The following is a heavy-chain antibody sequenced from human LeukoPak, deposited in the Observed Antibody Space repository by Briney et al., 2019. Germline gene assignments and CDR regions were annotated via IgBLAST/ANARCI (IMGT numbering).Heavy chain of an antibody. D-gene: IGHD3-22*01. CDR1: GYTFTSYG. Sequence: ASVKVSCKASGYTFTSYGISWVRQAPGQGLEWMGWISAYNGNTNYAQKLQGRVTMATDTSTSTAYMELRSLRSDDTAVYYCARDLYDSSGYYYGVSGYWGQGTLVTVSS. CDR3: ARDLYDSSGYYYGVSGY. J-gene: IGHJ4*02. V-gene: IGHV1-18*01. CDR2: ISAYNGNT.